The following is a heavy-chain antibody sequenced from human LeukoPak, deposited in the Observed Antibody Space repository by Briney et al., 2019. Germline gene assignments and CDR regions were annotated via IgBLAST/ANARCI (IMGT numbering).Heavy chain of an antibody. Sequence: SETLSLTCTVSGGSLSSYYWSWIRQPPGKGLEWIGYIYYSGSTNYNPSLKSRVTISVDTSKNQFSLKLSSVTAADTAVYYCARDMEAYDSSGYYYYYGMDVWGQGTTVTVSS. J-gene: IGHJ6*02. D-gene: IGHD3-22*01. CDR3: ARDMEAYDSSGYYYYYGMDV. CDR1: GGSLSSYY. V-gene: IGHV4-59*01. CDR2: IYYSGST.